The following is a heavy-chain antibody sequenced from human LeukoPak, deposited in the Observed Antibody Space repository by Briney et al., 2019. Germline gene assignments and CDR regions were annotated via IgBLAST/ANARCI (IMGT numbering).Heavy chain of an antibody. Sequence: SETLSLTCTVSGGSISSSSYYWGWIRQPPGKGLEWIGSIYYSGSTYYNPSLKSRVTISVDTSKNQFSLKLSSVTAADTAVYYCGSNDEDYYYGMDVWGQGTTVIVSS. CDR1: GGSISSSSYY. CDR2: IYYSGST. V-gene: IGHV4-39*01. CDR3: GSNDEDYYYGMDV. J-gene: IGHJ6*02. D-gene: IGHD1-1*01.